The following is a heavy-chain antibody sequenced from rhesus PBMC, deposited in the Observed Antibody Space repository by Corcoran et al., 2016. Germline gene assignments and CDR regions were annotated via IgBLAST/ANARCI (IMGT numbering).Heavy chain of an antibody. J-gene: IGHJ3*01. CDR1: GGSISSNY. V-gene: IGHV4-173*01. CDR2: ISGSSGSN. Sequence: QLQLQESDPGLVKPSETLSLTCAVSGGSISSNYWSWIRQPPGKGLEWIGRISGSSGSNDYNPSLKSRVTISTDTSKNQFSLKLSSVTAADTAVYYCARVEWYYSGSYYYGAVDFWGQGLRVTVSS. D-gene: IGHD3-16*01. CDR3: ARVEWYYSGSYYYGAVDF.